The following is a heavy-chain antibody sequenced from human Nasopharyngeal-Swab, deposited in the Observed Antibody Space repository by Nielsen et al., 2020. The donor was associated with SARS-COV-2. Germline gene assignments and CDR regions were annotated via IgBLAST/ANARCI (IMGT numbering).Heavy chain of an antibody. CDR2: ISWNSGST. J-gene: IGHJ6*02. CDR1: GFTFDDYA. V-gene: IGHV3-9*01. Sequence: SLKISCAASGFTFDDYAMHWVRQAPGKGLEWVSGISWNSGSTGYADSVKGRFTISRDNAKNSLYLQMNSLRAEDTAMYYCAKDRDSGDDSGEYYHYYGMDVWGQGTSVTVS. CDR3: AKDRDSGDDSGEYYHYYGMDV. D-gene: IGHD5-12*01.